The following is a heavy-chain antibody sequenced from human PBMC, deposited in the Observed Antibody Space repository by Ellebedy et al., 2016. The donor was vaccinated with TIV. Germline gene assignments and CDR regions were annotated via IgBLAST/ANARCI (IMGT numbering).Heavy chain of an antibody. V-gene: IGHV3-23*01. CDR1: GFTFSTYA. D-gene: IGHD3-22*01. CDR2: ISGSGGDT. Sequence: GGSLRLSYAASGFTFSTYAMSWVRQTPGKGLEWVSVISGSGGDTSYTDSVKGRFTISRDNAKNTLYLQMHSLRAEDTAVYYCAKSHDSSGYHYVGAFDIWGLGTMVTASS. J-gene: IGHJ3*02. CDR3: AKSHDSSGYHYVGAFDI.